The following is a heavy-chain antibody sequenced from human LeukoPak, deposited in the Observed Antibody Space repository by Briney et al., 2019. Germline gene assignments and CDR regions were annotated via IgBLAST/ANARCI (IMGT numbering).Heavy chain of an antibody. Sequence: KPSETLSLTCTVSGGSISSSSYYWGWIRQPPGKGLGGIGSIYYNWSTYYNPSLKSRVTISLDTSKNQFSLKLSSVTAADTAVYYCARGRSYEYGDYDYWGQGTLVTVSS. V-gene: IGHV4-39*01. CDR2: IYYNWST. D-gene: IGHD4-17*01. J-gene: IGHJ4*02. CDR3: ARGRSYEYGDYDY. CDR1: GGSISSSSYY.